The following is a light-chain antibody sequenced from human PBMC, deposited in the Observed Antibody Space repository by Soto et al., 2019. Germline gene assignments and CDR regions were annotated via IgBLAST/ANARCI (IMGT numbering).Light chain of an antibody. CDR2: AAS. V-gene: IGKV1-39*01. CDR1: QSISSY. CDR3: QQTYSTPLT. Sequence: DIHVTQYPSSLSASGQDRDTITCRASQSISSYLHWYQHQPGRAPKLLIYAASSLQTGVPSRFSGSGSGTHFTLTITRLQPEDFATYYCQQTYSTPLTFCVGTKVDIK. J-gene: IGKJ4*01.